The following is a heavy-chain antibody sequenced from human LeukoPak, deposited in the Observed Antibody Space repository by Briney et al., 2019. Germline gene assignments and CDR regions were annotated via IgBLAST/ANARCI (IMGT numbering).Heavy chain of an antibody. Sequence: GGSLRLSCAASGFTFSSYAMSWVRQGPGKGLEWVSAISGSGGSTYYADSVKGRFTISRDNSKNTLYLQMNSLRAEDTAVYYCAKGGSTTGKGRRITMIVVAPYYFDYWGQGTLVTVSS. CDR1: GFTFSSYA. J-gene: IGHJ4*02. CDR3: AKGGSTTGKGRRITMIVVAPYYFDY. V-gene: IGHV3-23*01. CDR2: ISGSGGST. D-gene: IGHD3-22*01.